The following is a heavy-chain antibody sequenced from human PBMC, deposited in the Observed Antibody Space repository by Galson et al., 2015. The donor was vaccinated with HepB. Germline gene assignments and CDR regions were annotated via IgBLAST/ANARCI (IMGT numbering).Heavy chain of an antibody. Sequence: SLRLSCAASGFTFSSYWMSWVRQSPGKGLEWVANINQDGSEKYYVDSVKVRFTISRDNSKNSLYLQMNSLRAEDTTMYYCARDLVTAMAHYYYYNGIAVWVQGT. CDR3: ARDLVTAMAHYYYYNGIAV. CDR1: GFTFSSYW. V-gene: IGHV3-7*01. D-gene: IGHD5-18*01. CDR2: INQDGSEK. J-gene: IGHJ6*02.